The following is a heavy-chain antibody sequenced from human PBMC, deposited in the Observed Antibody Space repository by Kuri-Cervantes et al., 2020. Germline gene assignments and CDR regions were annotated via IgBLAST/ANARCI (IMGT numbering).Heavy chain of an antibody. Sequence: SETLSLTCTVSGGSISNGDYFWSWIRQPPGKGLEWIGEINHSGSTNYNPSLKSRVTISVDTSKNQLSLKLSSVTAADTAVYYCASLSYGDYTYYFDYWGQGTLVTVSS. CDR3: ASLSYGDYTYYFDY. D-gene: IGHD4-17*01. V-gene: IGHV4-39*01. J-gene: IGHJ4*02. CDR2: INHSGST. CDR1: GGSISNGDYF.